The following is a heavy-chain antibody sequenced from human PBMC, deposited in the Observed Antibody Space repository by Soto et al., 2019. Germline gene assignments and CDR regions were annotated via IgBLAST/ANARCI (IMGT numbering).Heavy chain of an antibody. CDR2: MNPNSGNT. V-gene: IGHV1-8*01. CDR3: VRGDYGDYSHWFDP. J-gene: IGHJ5*02. CDR1: GYTFTKFD. D-gene: IGHD4-17*01. Sequence: QVQLVQSGAEVKKPGASVRVSCKASGYTFTKFDINWVRQATGQGLEWMGWMNPNSGNTGYAQKFQGRVTMTRNTSITTAYMDLSTLRSEDTAVYYCVRGDYGDYSHWFDPWGQGTLVTVS.